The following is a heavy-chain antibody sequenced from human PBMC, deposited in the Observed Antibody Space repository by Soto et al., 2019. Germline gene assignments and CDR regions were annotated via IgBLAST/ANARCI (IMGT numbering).Heavy chain of an antibody. D-gene: IGHD3-3*01. CDR3: ARSEHAIFGVVPFDY. CDR2: IYSGGST. Sequence: EVQLVETGGGLIQPGGSLRISCAASGFNVSSNYMSWVRQAPGKGLEWVSFIYSGGSTSYADSVKGRFTISRDNSKNSLYLHMNSLRAEDTAVYYCARSEHAIFGVVPFDYWGQGTLVTVSS. V-gene: IGHV3-53*02. J-gene: IGHJ4*02. CDR1: GFNVSSNY.